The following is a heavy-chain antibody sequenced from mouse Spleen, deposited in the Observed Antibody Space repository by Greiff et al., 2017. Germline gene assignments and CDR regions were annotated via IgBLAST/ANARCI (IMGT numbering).Heavy chain of an antibody. CDR3: ARGGYGNYLAWFAY. CDR1: GYTFTDYY. CDR2: IYPGSGNT. V-gene: IGHV1-76*01. D-gene: IGHD2-1*01. J-gene: IGHJ3*01. Sequence: QVQLQQSGAELVRPGASVKLSCKASGYTFTDYYINWVKQRPGQGLEWIARIYPGSGNTYYNEKFKGKATLTAEKSSSTAYMQLSSLTSEDSAVYFCARGGYGNYLAWFAYWGQGTLVTVSA.